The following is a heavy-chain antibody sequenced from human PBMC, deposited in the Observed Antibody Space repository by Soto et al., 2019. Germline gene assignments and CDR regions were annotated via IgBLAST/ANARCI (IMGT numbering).Heavy chain of an antibody. CDR2: IYSGGKT. CDR3: ARGGPFYDLLTGFYRHYYYFDY. D-gene: IGHD3-9*01. Sequence: PGGSLRLSCVASGFTLSDNCMTWVRQAPGKGLEWVSIIYSGGKTYYADSVKGRFTISRDNSKNTVFLQMYSLRAEDTAVYYCARGGPFYDLLTGFYRHYYYFDYWGRGTLVTVSS. V-gene: IGHV3-53*01. J-gene: IGHJ4*02. CDR1: GFTLSDNC.